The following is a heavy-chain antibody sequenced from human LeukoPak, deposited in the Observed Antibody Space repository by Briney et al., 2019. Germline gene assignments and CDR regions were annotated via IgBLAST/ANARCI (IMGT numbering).Heavy chain of an antibody. CDR1: GYTFTSYD. J-gene: IGHJ3*02. CDR3: ARGRIQPNDAFDI. D-gene: IGHD5-18*01. Sequence: ASVKVSCKASGYTFTSYDINWVRQATGQGLEWMGWMNPNSGNTGYAQKFQGRVTITRNTSISTAYTELSSLRSEDTAVYYCARGRIQPNDAFDIWGQGTMVTVSS. CDR2: MNPNSGNT. V-gene: IGHV1-8*03.